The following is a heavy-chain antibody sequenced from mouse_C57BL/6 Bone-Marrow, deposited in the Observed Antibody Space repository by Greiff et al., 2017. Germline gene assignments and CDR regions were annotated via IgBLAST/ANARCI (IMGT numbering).Heavy chain of an antibody. J-gene: IGHJ4*01. CDR1: GYTFTSYG. V-gene: IGHV1-81*01. CDR3: ARSRDYYGPYAMDY. D-gene: IGHD1-1*01. Sequence: VKLQESGAELARPGASVKLSCKASGYTFTSYGISWVKQRTGQGLEWIGEIYPRSGNTYYNEKFKGKATLTADKSSSTAYMELRSLTSEDSAVYFCARSRDYYGPYAMDYWGQGTSVTVSS. CDR2: IYPRSGNT.